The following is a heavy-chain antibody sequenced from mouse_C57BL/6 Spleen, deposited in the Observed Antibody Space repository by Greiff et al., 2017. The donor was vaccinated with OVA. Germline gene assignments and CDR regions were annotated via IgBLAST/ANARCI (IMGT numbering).Heavy chain of an antibody. V-gene: IGHV1-64*01. CDR2: IHPNSGST. D-gene: IGHD4-1*01. CDR1: GYTFTSYW. J-gene: IGHJ2*01. Sequence: QVQLQQPGAELVKPGASVKLSCKASGYTFTSYWMHWVKQRPGQGLEWIGMIHPNSGSTNYNEKFKSKATLTVDKSSSTAYMQLSSLTSEDSAVYYCARSRTTGTVFDYWGQGTTLTVSS. CDR3: ARSRTTGTVFDY.